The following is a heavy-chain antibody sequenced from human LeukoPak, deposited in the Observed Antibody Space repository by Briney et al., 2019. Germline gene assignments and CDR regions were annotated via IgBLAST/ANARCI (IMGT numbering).Heavy chain of an antibody. CDR2: ISYDGSNK. V-gene: IGHV3-30-3*01. CDR3: ADNLSW. J-gene: IGHJ4*02. Sequence: GGSLRLSCAASGFTFSSYAMHWVRQAPGKGLEWVAVISYDGSNKYYADSVKGRFTISRDNSKNTLYLQMNSLRAEDTAVYYCADNLSWWGQGTLVTVSS. D-gene: IGHD1-1*01. CDR1: GFTFSSYA.